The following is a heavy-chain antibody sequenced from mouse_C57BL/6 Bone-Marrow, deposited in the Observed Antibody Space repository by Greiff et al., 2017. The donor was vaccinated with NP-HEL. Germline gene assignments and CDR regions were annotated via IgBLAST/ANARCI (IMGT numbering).Heavy chain of an antibody. CDR2: IRLKSDNYAT. CDR1: GFTFSNYW. V-gene: IGHV6-3*01. D-gene: IGHD4-1*01. Sequence: ESGGGLVQPGGSMKLSCVASGFTFSNYWMNWVRQSPEKGLEWVAQIRLKSDNYATHYAESVKGRFTISRDDSKSSVYLQMNNLRAEDTGIYYCTPVGGTFLAYWGQGTLVTVSA. J-gene: IGHJ3*01. CDR3: TPVGGTFLAY.